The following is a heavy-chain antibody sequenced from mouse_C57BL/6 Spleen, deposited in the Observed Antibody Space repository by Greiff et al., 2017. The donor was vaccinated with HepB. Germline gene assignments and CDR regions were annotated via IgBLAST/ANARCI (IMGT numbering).Heavy chain of an antibody. D-gene: IGHD2-1*01. CDR1: GYAFSSYW. CDR2: IYPGDGDT. J-gene: IGHJ4*01. Sequence: QVQLQQSGAELVKPGASVKISCKASGYAFSSYWMNWVKQRPGKGLEWIGQIYPGDGDTNYNGKFKGKATLTADKSSSTAYMQLSSLTSEDSAVYFCARGGAYGNSPMDYWGQGTSVTVSS. CDR3: ARGGAYGNSPMDY. V-gene: IGHV1-80*01.